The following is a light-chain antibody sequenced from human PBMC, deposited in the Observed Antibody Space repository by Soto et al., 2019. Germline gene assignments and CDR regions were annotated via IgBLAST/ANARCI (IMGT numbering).Light chain of an antibody. V-gene: IGKV3-15*01. CDR1: ETVATN. Sequence: VMTQSPATLSVSPGERATLSCWASETVATNLAWYQQKPGQAPRLLISGASTRAAGISDRFRGSGSGTEFTLTISSLRSEDFATYYCQQSYSTPRFGQGTKLEIK. CDR3: QQSYSTPR. J-gene: IGKJ2*01. CDR2: GAS.